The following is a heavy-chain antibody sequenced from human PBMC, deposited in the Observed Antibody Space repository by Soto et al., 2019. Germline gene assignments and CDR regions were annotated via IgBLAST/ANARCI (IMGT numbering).Heavy chain of an antibody. CDR1: GFTFSTYA. CDR3: ARVWQLPDY. D-gene: IGHD2-15*01. CDR2: ISYDGNNK. Sequence: QVQLVESGGGVVQPGRSLRLSCAASGFTFSTYAMHWVRQAPGKGLEWVAVISYDGNNKYYADSVKGRFTISRDNSKNTLYLQMNSLRAEDTAVYYSARVWQLPDYWGQGTLVTVSS. V-gene: IGHV3-30-3*01. J-gene: IGHJ4*02.